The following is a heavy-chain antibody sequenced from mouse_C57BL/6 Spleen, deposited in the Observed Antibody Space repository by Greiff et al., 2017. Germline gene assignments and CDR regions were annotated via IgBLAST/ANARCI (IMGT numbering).Heavy chain of an antibody. CDR3: ARILDYYGSSYGYFDV. D-gene: IGHD1-1*01. V-gene: IGHV8-8*01. CDR1: GFSLRTFGMG. J-gene: IGHJ1*03. Sequence: QVTLKESGPGILQPSQTLSLPCSFSGFSLRTFGMGVGWIRQPSGKGLECLAPIWWDADKYYNPALKSRLTISKDTSKNQVVLKIATVDTADTATDYCARILDYYGSSYGYFDVWGTGTTVTVSS. CDR2: IWWDADK.